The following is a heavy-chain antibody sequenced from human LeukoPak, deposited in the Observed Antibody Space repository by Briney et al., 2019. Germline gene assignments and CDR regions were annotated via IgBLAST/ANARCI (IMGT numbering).Heavy chain of an antibody. CDR2: IYSGGST. CDR1: GFTVSSNY. J-gene: IGHJ4*02. V-gene: IGHV3-66*01. CDR3: ARDKYGSGWYEFGDY. Sequence: GGSLRLSCAASGFTVSSNYMSWVRQAPGKGLEWGSVIYSGGSTYYADSVKGRFTISRDNSKNTLYLQMNSLRAEDTAVYYCARDKYGSGWYEFGDYWGQGTLVTVSS. D-gene: IGHD6-19*01.